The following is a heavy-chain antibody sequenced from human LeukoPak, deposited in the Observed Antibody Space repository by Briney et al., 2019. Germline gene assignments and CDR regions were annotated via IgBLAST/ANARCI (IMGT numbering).Heavy chain of an antibody. CDR1: GGSISSYY. CDR3: ARAAFGYYGSGSYYKSGFDY. Sequence: SETLSLTCTVSGGSISSYYWSWIRQPAGKGLEWIGRIYTSGSANYNASLKSRVTISVDTSKNQFSLKLSSVTAADTAVYYCARAAFGYYGSGSYYKSGFDYWGQGTLVTVSS. CDR2: IYTSGSA. V-gene: IGHV4-4*07. D-gene: IGHD3-10*01. J-gene: IGHJ4*02.